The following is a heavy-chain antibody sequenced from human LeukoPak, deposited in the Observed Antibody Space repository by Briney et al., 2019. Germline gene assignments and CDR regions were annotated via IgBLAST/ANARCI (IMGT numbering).Heavy chain of an antibody. Sequence: GGSLRLSCAASGFTFSTYWMSWVRQAPGKGLEWVANIKQDGSEKYYVDSVKGRFTISRDNAKNSLYLQMNSLRAEDTAVYYCARPGPTLNYCSGGSCYRRGNWFDPWGQGTLVTVSS. CDR3: ARPGPTLNYCSGGSCYRRGNWFDP. J-gene: IGHJ5*02. V-gene: IGHV3-7*01. CDR2: IKQDGSEK. CDR1: GFTFSTYW. D-gene: IGHD2-15*01.